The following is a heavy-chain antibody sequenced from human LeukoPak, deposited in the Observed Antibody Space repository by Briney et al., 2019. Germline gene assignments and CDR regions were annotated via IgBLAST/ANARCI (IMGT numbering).Heavy chain of an antibody. CDR2: ISWNSGSI. Sequence: PGGSLRLSCAASGFTFDDYAMHWVRQAPGKGLEWVSGISWNSGSIGYADSVKGRFTISRDNAKNSPYLQMNSLRAEDTALYYCAKDGDYVWGSYRFDYWGQGTLVTVSS. CDR1: GFTFDDYA. D-gene: IGHD3-16*02. J-gene: IGHJ4*02. CDR3: AKDGDYVWGSYRFDY. V-gene: IGHV3-9*01.